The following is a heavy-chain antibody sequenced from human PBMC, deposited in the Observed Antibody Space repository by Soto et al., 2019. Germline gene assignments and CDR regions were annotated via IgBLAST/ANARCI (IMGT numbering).Heavy chain of an antibody. Sequence: SETLSLTCTVSGGSISSTNYFWSWIRQPPGKGLEWIAYIDYSGSAYSNPSLESRITISVDTSRNQFSLKLSSVTAADTAVYYCAREVIATADSDAFDIWGQGTMVTVSS. CDR2: IDYSGSA. CDR1: GGSISSTNYF. V-gene: IGHV4-30-4*01. D-gene: IGHD6-13*01. CDR3: AREVIATADSDAFDI. J-gene: IGHJ3*02.